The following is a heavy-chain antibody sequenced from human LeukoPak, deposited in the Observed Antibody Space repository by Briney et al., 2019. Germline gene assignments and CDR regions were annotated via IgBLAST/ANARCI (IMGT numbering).Heavy chain of an antibody. J-gene: IGHJ1*01. CDR3: ARNTDLHGYKTNEYFQH. Sequence: PGGSLRLSCAASGFTFSTFNMNWVRQAPGQGLEWVSSISSASGYIYYADSVKGRFTISRDNAKNSLYLQMNSLRAEDTAVYYCARNTDLHGYKTNEYFQHWGQGTLVTVSS. V-gene: IGHV3-21*01. CDR2: ISSASGYI. D-gene: IGHD5-24*01. CDR1: GFTFSTFN.